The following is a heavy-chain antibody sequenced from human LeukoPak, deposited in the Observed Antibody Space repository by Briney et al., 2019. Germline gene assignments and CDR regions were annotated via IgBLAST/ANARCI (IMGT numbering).Heavy chain of an antibody. V-gene: IGHV3-7*01. D-gene: IGHD3-10*01. CDR3: ARDGSGIPGEDYYYYYMDV. Sequence: GGSLRLSCAASGFSISTYWMFWVRQAPGKGLEWVANINQDGSAKDYMDSVKGRFTISRDNATNSLYLQMNSLRAEDTAVYYCARDGSGIPGEDYYYYYMDVWGKGTTVTVSS. CDR2: INQDGSAK. CDR1: GFSISTYW. J-gene: IGHJ6*03.